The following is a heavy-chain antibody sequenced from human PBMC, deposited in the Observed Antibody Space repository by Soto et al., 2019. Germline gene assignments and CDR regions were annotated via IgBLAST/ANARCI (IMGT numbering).Heavy chain of an antibody. CDR2: ITHSGTT. J-gene: IGHJ5*02. Sequence: QVQLQQWGAGLLKPSETLSLTCGVYGRSFTGFYWSWIRQPPGKGLEWLGEITHSGTTDDNPSLTRRPPRXVXPSSQQFPLNWTAGAAAETAGYDCASAQLAVARWGSWGQGTLVTVSS. V-gene: IGHV4-34*02. CDR3: ASAQLAVARWGS. CDR1: GRSFTGFY. D-gene: IGHD6-19*01.